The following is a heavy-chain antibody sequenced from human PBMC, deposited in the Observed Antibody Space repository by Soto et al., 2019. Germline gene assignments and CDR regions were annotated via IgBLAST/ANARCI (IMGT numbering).Heavy chain of an antibody. J-gene: IGHJ3*02. CDR1: GFTVSSNY. V-gene: IGHV3-53*04. D-gene: IGHD3-3*01. CDR3: AALTGITIKSNDAFDI. Sequence: GGSLRLSCAASGFTVSSNYMSWVRQAPGKGLEWVSVIYSGGSTYYADSVKGRFTISRHNSKNTLYLQMNSLRAEDTAVYYCAALTGITIKSNDAFDIWGQGTMVTVSS. CDR2: IYSGGST.